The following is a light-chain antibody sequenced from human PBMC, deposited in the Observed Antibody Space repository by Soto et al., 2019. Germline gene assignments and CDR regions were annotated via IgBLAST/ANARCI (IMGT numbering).Light chain of an antibody. CDR2: DAS. Sequence: IQMSPSPSSESASEGDRVKLVCLATQSISKYLNWYQQKPGKAPKLLIYDASSSQSGVPLRFRGSTSGTECTLTISSLQPDDFATYYCQQYNSYSRSFGGGTKVDI. V-gene: IGKV1-5*02. CDR1: QSISKY. CDR3: QQYNSYSRS. J-gene: IGKJ4*01.